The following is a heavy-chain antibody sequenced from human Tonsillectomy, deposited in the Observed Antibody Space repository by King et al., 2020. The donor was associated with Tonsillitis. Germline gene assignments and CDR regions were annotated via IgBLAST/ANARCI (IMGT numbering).Heavy chain of an antibody. CDR2: ISYDGNNK. J-gene: IGHJ4*02. CDR1: GFPFSSSG. D-gene: IGHD4/OR15-4a*01. Sequence: VQLVESGGGVVQPGRSLRLSCAASGFPFSSSGIHWVRQAPGKGLEWVALISYDGNNKYYADPVKGRFTVSRDISKNTVALQMSTLRAEDTAVYYCAKGLTYYFDYWGQGALVTVSS. CDR3: AKGLTYYFDY. V-gene: IGHV3-30*18.